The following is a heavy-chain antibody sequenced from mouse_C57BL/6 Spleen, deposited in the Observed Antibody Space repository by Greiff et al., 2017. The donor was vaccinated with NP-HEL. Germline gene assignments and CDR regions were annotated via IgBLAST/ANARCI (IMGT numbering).Heavy chain of an antibody. J-gene: IGHJ2*01. Sequence: QVQLQQPGAELVKPGASVKLSCKASGYTFTSYWMHWVKQRPGQGLEWIGMIHPNSGSTNYNEKFKSKATLTVDKSSSTAYMQLSSLTSEDSAVYYCATITTVVAPSDYWGQGTTLTVSS. CDR1: GYTFTSYW. CDR2: IHPNSGST. D-gene: IGHD1-1*01. V-gene: IGHV1-64*01. CDR3: ATITTVVAPSDY.